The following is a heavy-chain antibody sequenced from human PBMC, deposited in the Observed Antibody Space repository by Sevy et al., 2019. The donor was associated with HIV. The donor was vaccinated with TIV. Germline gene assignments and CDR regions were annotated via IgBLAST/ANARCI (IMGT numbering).Heavy chain of an antibody. CDR2: IRSKAYGGTT. CDR1: GFTFGDYA. J-gene: IGHJ6*03. D-gene: IGHD6-19*01. CDR3: TRPLWLQSYYYYYMDV. Sequence: GESLRLSCTASGFTFGDYAMSWFRQAPGKGLEWVGFIRSKAYGGTTEYAASVKGRFTISRDDSKSIAYLQMNSLKTEDTAVYYCTRPLWLQSYYYYYMDVWGKGTTVTVSS. V-gene: IGHV3-49*03.